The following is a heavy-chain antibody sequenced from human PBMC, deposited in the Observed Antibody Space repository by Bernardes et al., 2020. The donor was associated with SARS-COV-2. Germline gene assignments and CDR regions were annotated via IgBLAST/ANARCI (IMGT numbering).Heavy chain of an antibody. CDR2: IRPGDSDT. CDR3: ASRKDMVGAPFDL. Sequence: GESLKISCKASGYSLTTYWIGWVRQMPGKGLEWMGIIRPGDSDTRYSPSFQGQVTMSADKFIRTAYLQWSSLKASDTAVYYCASRKDMVGAPFDLWGQGALVNRSS. D-gene: IGHD1-26*01. CDR1: GYSLTTYW. V-gene: IGHV5-51*01. J-gene: IGHJ4*02.